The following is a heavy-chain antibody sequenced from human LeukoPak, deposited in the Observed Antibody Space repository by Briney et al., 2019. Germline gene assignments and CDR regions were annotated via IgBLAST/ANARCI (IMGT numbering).Heavy chain of an antibody. D-gene: IGHD6-13*01. Sequence: GGSLRLSCAASGFTFSSYWMSWVRQAPGKGLEWVAVIWYDGSNKYYADSVKGRFTISRDNSKNTLYLQMNSLRAEDTAVYYCARDGARRSSWALTYYYYYGMDVWGQGTTVTVSS. CDR1: GFTFSSYW. CDR3: ARDGARRSSWALTYYYYYGMDV. V-gene: IGHV3-33*08. CDR2: IWYDGSNK. J-gene: IGHJ6*02.